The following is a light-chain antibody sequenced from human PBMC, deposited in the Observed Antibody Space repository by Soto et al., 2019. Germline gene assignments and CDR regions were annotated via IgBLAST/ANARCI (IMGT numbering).Light chain of an antibody. J-gene: IGKJ5*01. CDR3: QRYNSPPLP. CDR2: AAS. V-gene: IGKV1-27*01. Sequence: DIQMTQSPSSLSASVGDRVTITCRASQGTSNSLAWYQQKPGEVPKLLIYAASTLQSGVPSRFSGSASGTDFTLTISSLQPEDVATYYCQRYNSPPLPFGQGTRLEIK. CDR1: QGTSNS.